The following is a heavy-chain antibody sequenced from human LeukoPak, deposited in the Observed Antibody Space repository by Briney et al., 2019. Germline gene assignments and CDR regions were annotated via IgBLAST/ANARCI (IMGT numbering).Heavy chain of an antibody. CDR2: ISGSGGST. J-gene: IGHJ4*02. V-gene: IGHV3-23*01. Sequence: GGSLRLSCTASGFTFSSLAMTWVRQAPGKGLEWVSAISGSGGSTYYADSVKGRFTISRDNSKNTLYLQMNSLRAEDTAVYYCAKDRGGWPSIYFDYWGQGTLVTVSS. CDR3: AKDRGGWPSIYFDY. D-gene: IGHD3-10*01. CDR1: GFTFSSLA.